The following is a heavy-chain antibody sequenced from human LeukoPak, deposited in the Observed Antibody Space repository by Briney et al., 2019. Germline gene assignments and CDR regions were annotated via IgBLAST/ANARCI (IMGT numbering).Heavy chain of an antibody. CDR1: GASISSGGYY. J-gene: IGHJ3*02. CDR2: IYHSGST. V-gene: IGHV4-30-2*01. Sequence: SETLSLTCTVSGASISSGGYYWSWIRQPPGKGLEWIGYIYHSGSTYYNPSLKSRVAISVDRSKNQFSLKLSSVTAADTAVYYCARDRLDYYDSSNAFDIWGRGTMVTVSS. D-gene: IGHD3-22*01. CDR3: ARDRLDYYDSSNAFDI.